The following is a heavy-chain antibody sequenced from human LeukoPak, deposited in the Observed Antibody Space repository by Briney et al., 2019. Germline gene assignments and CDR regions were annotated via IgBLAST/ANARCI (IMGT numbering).Heavy chain of an antibody. V-gene: IGHV3-23*01. D-gene: IGHD1-26*01. CDR1: GLTLSRYV. J-gene: IGHJ1*01. CDR3: AKTSPQTHRGSYLIHL. CDR2: ISGSGGST. Sequence: GGSLRVSCAASGLTLSRYVRSWVRQAPGKGLEWVSVISGSGGSTKYADSVKGRFTISRDNSKNTLYLQMNSLRAEDTAVYYCAKTSPQTHRGSYLIHLWGQGHLVTVSS.